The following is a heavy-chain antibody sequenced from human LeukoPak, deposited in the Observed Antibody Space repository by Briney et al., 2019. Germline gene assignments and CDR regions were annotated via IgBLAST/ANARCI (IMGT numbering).Heavy chain of an antibody. CDR2: ISYDGSNK. Sequence: PGGSLRHSCAASGFTFSSYGMHWVRQAPGKGLEWVAVISYDGSNKYYADSVKGRFTISRDNSKNTLYLQMNSLRAEDTAVYYCAKFQVYGSGSYPVDYWGQGTLVTVSS. CDR3: AKFQVYGSGSYPVDY. J-gene: IGHJ4*02. CDR1: GFTFSSYG. V-gene: IGHV3-30*18. D-gene: IGHD3-10*01.